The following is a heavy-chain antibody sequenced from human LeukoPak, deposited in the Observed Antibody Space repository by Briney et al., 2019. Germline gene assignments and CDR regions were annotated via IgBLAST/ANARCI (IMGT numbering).Heavy chain of an antibody. CDR3: ARDFCSSTSCFYDP. CDR2: ISSSGSTI. CDR1: GLTFSSYE. D-gene: IGHD2-2*01. J-gene: IGHJ5*02. Sequence: GGSLRLSCAASGLTFSSYEMNWVRQAPGKGLEWVSYISSSGSTIYYADSVKGRFTISRDNAKNSLYLQMNSLRAEDTAVYYCARDFCSSTSCFYDPWGQGTLVTVSS. V-gene: IGHV3-48*03.